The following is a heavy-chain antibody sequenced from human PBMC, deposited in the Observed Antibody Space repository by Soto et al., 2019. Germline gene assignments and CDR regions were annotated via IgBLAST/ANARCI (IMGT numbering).Heavy chain of an antibody. CDR1: GFTFTSYA. Sequence: PGGSLRLSCAASGFTFTSYAMSWVRQAPGKGLEWVSAISGSGASTYYADSVKGRFTISRDNSKNTLYLQMNSLRAEDTAVYYCAHFDWFIDYWGQGTLVTVSS. CDR2: ISGSGAST. V-gene: IGHV3-23*01. CDR3: AHFDWFIDY. D-gene: IGHD3-9*01. J-gene: IGHJ4*02.